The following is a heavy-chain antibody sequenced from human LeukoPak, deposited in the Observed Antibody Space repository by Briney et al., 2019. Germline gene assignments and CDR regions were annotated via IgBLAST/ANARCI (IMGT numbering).Heavy chain of an antibody. CDR3: ARDRAIQLWPPVDAFDI. Sequence: PGGSLRLSCAASGFTFSSYSMSWVRQAPGKGLEWVSSISSSSSYIYYADSVKGRFTISRDNAKNSLYLQMNSLRAEDTAVYYCARDRAIQLWPPVDAFDIWGQGTMVTVSS. CDR1: GFTFSSYS. J-gene: IGHJ3*02. D-gene: IGHD5-18*01. V-gene: IGHV3-21*01. CDR2: ISSSSSYI.